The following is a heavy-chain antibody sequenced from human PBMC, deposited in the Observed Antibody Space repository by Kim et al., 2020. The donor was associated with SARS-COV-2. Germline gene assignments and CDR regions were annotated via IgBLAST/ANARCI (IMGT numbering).Heavy chain of an antibody. V-gene: IGHV3-49*03. CDR1: GFSFSDYG. CDR3: VRDGRGTNDYYFDK. Sequence: GGSLRLSCTASGFSFSDYGMSWFRQAPGKGLEWVAFITNKAYGGTAGYAASVKGRFTISRDDSRSIVYLQMNSLGTEDTAVYHCVRDGRGTNDYYFDKWGQGTLVTVSS. D-gene: IGHD1-7*01. J-gene: IGHJ4*02. CDR2: ITNKAYGGTA.